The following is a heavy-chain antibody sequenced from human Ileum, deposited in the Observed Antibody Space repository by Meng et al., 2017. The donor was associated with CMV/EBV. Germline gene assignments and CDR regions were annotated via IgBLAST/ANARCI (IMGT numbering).Heavy chain of an antibody. CDR2: ISYDGSNK. D-gene: IGHD3-3*01. J-gene: IGHJ4*02. CDR1: GLTFSSYD. V-gene: IGHV3-30*04. Sequence: ASGLTFSSYDMHWVRQAPGKGLEWVAVISYDGSNKYYADSVKGRFTISRDNSKNTLYLQMNSLRAEDTAVYYCARDRDFWSGYFDYWGQGTLVTVSS. CDR3: ARDRDFWSGYFDY.